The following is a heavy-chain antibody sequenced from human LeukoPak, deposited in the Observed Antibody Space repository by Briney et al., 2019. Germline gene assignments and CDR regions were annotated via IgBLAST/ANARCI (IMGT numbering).Heavy chain of an antibody. J-gene: IGHJ4*02. V-gene: IGHV3-7*01. D-gene: IGHD6-19*01. Sequence: GGSLRLSCAASGFTFSSYWMNWVRQAPGKGLEWVANIKQDGSEKYYVDSVKGRFTISRDNAKNSLYLQMNSLKAEDTAVYYCASSNIAVAGTIDYWGQGTLVTVSS. CDR3: ASSNIAVAGTIDY. CDR2: IKQDGSEK. CDR1: GFTFSSYW.